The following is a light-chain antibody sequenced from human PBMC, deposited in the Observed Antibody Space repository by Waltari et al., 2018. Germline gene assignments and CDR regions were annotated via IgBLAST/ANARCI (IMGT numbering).Light chain of an antibody. J-gene: IGLJ1*01. CDR2: DVT. Sequence: QSALTQPASVSGSPGQSITISCTGTSSDVGGHNYVSWYQQHPGKAPKLIIYDVTDLPSGVSNRFSGSKFGNTASLTISGLQAEDEADYYCSSYTSSGTPYVFGTGTRVTVL. CDR3: SSYTSSGTPYV. V-gene: IGLV2-14*03. CDR1: SSDVGGHNY.